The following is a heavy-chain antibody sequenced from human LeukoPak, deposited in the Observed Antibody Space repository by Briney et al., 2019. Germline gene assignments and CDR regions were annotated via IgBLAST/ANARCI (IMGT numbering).Heavy chain of an antibody. Sequence: GGSLRLSCAASGFTFSSYAMHWVRQAPGKGLEWVAVISYDGSNKYYADSVKGRFTISRDNSKNTLYLQMNSLRAEDTAVYYCARAMTTVTTRDAFDIWGQGTMVTVSS. CDR2: ISYDGSNK. V-gene: IGHV3-30-3*01. CDR3: ARAMTTVTTRDAFDI. D-gene: IGHD4-11*01. J-gene: IGHJ3*02. CDR1: GFTFSSYA.